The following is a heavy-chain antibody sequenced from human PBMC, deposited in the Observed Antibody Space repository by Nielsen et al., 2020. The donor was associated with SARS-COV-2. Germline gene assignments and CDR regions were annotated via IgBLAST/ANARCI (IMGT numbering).Heavy chain of an antibody. CDR3: AIYDSSGYQVRY. J-gene: IGHJ4*02. CDR1: GGSISSYY. D-gene: IGHD3-22*01. V-gene: IGHV4-59*01. CDR2: IYYSGST. Sequence: ETLSPTCTVSGGSISSYYWSWIRQPPGKGLEWIGYIYYSGSTNYNPSLKSRVTISVDTSKNQFSLKLSSVTAADTAVYYCAIYDSSGYQVRYWGQGTLVTVSS.